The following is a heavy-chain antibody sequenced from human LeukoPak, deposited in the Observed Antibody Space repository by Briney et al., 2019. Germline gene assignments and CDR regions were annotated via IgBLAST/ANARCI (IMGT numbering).Heavy chain of an antibody. CDR3: TRDGILLWFGELPQDNWFDP. CDR2: IRSKAYGGTT. Sequence: PGGSLRLSCTASGFTFGDYAMSWFRQAPGKGLEWVGFIRSKAYGGTTEYAASVKGRFTISRDDSKSIAYLQMNSLKTEDTAVYYCTRDGILLWFGELPQDNWFDPWGQGTLVTVSS. CDR1: GFTFGDYA. J-gene: IGHJ5*02. D-gene: IGHD3-10*01. V-gene: IGHV3-49*03.